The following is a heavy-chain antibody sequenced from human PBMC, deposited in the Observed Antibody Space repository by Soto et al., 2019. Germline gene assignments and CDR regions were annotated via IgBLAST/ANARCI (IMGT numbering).Heavy chain of an antibody. Sequence: EVQLVQSGAEVKKPGESLKISCKGSGYSFTSYWIGWVRQMPGKGLEWMGIIYPGDSDTRYSPSFQGQVTISADKSISTAYLQWSSLKASDTAMYYCARQMEDIVATIALGAFDIWGQGTMVTVSS. D-gene: IGHD5-12*01. CDR2: IYPGDSDT. J-gene: IGHJ3*02. V-gene: IGHV5-51*01. CDR1: GYSFTSYW. CDR3: ARQMEDIVATIALGAFDI.